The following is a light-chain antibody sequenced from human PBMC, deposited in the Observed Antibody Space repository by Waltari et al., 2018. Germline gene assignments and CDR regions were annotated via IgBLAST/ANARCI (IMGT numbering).Light chain of an antibody. Sequence: ELVLTQSPGTLSLSPGERATLSCRASQSVGRTLAWYQQKPGQAPRLLIYGASSRATAIPDRFSGSGSGTDFSLTINRLEPEDFAVYFCQHYVRLPATFGQGTKVEIK. CDR3: QHYVRLPAT. J-gene: IGKJ1*01. CDR2: GAS. CDR1: QSVGRT. V-gene: IGKV3-20*01.